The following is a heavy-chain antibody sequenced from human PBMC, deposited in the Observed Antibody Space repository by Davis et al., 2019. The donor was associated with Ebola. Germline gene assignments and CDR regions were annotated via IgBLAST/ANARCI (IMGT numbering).Heavy chain of an antibody. Sequence: ASVKVSCKASEYTFTNYYVHWVRQAPGQGLEWMGAIAPTGGSTIYAQKFQGRVIMTRDTSTSTVYMELRSLRSEDTAVYYCARGFYSWNFQDYFDYWGQGTLVTVSS. J-gene: IGHJ4*02. CDR3: ARGFYSWNFQDYFDY. CDR2: IAPTGGST. V-gene: IGHV1-46*01. D-gene: IGHD1-7*01. CDR1: EYTFTNYY.